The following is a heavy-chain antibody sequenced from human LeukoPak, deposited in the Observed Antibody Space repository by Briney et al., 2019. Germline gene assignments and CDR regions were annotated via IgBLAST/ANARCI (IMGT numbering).Heavy chain of an antibody. V-gene: IGHV4-59*01. CDR2: IYYTGST. J-gene: IGHJ5*02. Sequence: PSETLSLTCTVSGGSISTYYWSWIRQPPGKGLEWIGYIYYTGSTSYNPSLKSRVPMSLDASKNQFSLELNSVTPADTAVYYCARGGNYWPQWWFDPWGRGTLVSVSS. CDR3: ARGGNYWPQWWFDP. D-gene: IGHD1-26*01. CDR1: GGSISTYY.